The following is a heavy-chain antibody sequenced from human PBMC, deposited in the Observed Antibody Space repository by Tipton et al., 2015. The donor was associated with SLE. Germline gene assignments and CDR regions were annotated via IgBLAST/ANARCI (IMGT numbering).Heavy chain of an antibody. J-gene: IGHJ4*02. CDR2: IYTSGST. CDR3: ARDLTGLGFDY. CDR1: GGSISSYY. V-gene: IGHV4-4*08. Sequence: TLSLTCTVSGGSISSYYWSWIRQPPGKGLEWIGCIYTSGSTNYNPSLKSRVTISVDTSKNQFSLKLSSVTAADTAVYYCARDLTGLGFDYWGQGTLVTVSS. D-gene: IGHD1-20*01.